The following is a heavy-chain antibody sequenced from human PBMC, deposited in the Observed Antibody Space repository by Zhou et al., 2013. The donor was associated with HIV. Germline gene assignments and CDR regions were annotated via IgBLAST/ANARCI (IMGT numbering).Heavy chain of an antibody. Sequence: QVHLLQSESSILKPGATATVSCKTSGYTFTNYYMYWLRQAPGRGLEVMGIINPTTGKVMYGQGLQARLIMTRDTTTSTIYMFLSRLGSDDTAVYYCARESNIVRKGGDRWITGGQGTQIIVSS. CDR1: GYTFTNYY. V-gene: IGHV1-46*04. CDR3: ARESNIVRKGGDRWIT. J-gene: IGHJ4*03. CDR2: INPTTGKV. D-gene: IGHD3-16*01.